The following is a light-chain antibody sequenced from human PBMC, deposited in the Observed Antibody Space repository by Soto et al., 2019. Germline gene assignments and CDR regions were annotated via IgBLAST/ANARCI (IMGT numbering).Light chain of an antibody. CDR2: EAS. Sequence: DIQMTQSPCTLSAYVGDRVTITCRASQSIGRWLAWYQQKPGKAPKLLIYEASSLESGVSSRFRGSGSGTEFTLTITSLQPDDFATYYCQQYESYRTFGPGTKVEIK. J-gene: IGKJ1*01. CDR1: QSIGRW. V-gene: IGKV1-5*03. CDR3: QQYESYRT.